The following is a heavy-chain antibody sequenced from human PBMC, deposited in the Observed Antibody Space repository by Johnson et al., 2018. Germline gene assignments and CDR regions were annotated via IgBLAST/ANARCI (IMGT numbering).Heavy chain of an antibody. CDR1: GFTFSSHS. J-gene: IGHJ1*01. D-gene: IGHD3-22*01. Sequence: VQLEESGGGLVKPGGSLRLSCAASGFTFSSHSMNRVRQAIGKGLEWVSSISSSSRHIYYADSVTGRVTLSRDNAKNSLYLQMTSLRAEDTAEYYCARDNLYYYDSSAYYFGVYFQHWGQGTLVTVSS. CDR3: ARDNLYYYDSSAYYFGVYFQH. CDR2: ISSSSRHI. V-gene: IGHV3-21*01.